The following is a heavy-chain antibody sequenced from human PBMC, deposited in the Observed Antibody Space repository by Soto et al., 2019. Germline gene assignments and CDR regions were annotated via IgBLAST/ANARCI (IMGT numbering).Heavy chain of an antibody. J-gene: IGHJ5*02. V-gene: IGHV4-31*03. CDR1: GGSISSGGYY. CDR3: ARGRTWFDP. CDR2: IYYSGSS. Sequence: TLSLTCTVSGGSISSGGYYWSWIRQHPGKGLEWMGYIYYSGSSTYNPSLKSRVTISVDTSKNQLSLKLSSVTAADTAEYYCARGRTWFDPWGQGTLVTVSS.